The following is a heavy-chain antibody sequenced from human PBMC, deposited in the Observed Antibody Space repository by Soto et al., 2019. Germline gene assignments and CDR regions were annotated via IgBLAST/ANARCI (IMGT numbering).Heavy chain of an antibody. V-gene: IGHV1-18*04. CDR3: ARAPPYYYDSSGYHAPVYDY. Sequence: ASVKVSCKASGYTFTSYGISWVRQAPGQGLEWMGWISAYNGNTNYAQKLQGRVTMTTDTSTSTAYMELRSLRSDDTAVYYCARAPPYYYDSSGYHAPVYDYWGQGTLVTAPQ. CDR2: ISAYNGNT. CDR1: GYTFTSYG. D-gene: IGHD3-22*01. J-gene: IGHJ4*02.